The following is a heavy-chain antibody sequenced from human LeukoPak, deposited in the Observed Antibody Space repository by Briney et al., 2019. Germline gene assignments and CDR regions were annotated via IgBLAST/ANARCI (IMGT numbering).Heavy chain of an antibody. CDR3: AREWAAAGSSMDV. V-gene: IGHV3-30*19. Sequence: GGSLRLSCAASGFTFSSYGMHWVRQAPGKGLEWVAVISYDGGNKYYADSVKGRFTISRDNSKNTLYLQMNSLRAEDTAVYYCAREWAAAGSSMDVWGKGTTVTVSS. CDR1: GFTFSSYG. CDR2: ISYDGGNK. J-gene: IGHJ6*03. D-gene: IGHD6-13*01.